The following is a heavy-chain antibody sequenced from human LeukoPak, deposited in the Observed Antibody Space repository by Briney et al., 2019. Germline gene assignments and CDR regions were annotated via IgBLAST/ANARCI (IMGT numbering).Heavy chain of an antibody. CDR2: INQAGTGK. V-gene: IGHV3-7*01. D-gene: IGHD3-22*01. J-gene: IGHJ4*02. CDR3: ARHSRSGYYYNHFGY. Sequence: PGGSLRLSCAASGFSFSSQWMSWVRQAPGKGLEWVAIINQAGTGKYYVDSVKGRFTISRDNAENSLYLQMNSLRAEDTAVYYCARHSRSGYYYNHFGYWGQGTLVTVSS. CDR1: GFSFSSQW.